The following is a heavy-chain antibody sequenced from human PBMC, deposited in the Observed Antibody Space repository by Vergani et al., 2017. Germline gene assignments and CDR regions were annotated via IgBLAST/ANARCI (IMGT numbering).Heavy chain of an antibody. J-gene: IGHJ3*02. CDR3: AGDRTYYYDSSGLHWWAFDI. Sequence: QVQLQESGPGLVKPSETLSLTCTVSGGSISSYYWSWIRQPPGKGLEWIGYIYYSGSTNYNPSLKSRVTISVATSKNQFSLKLSSVTAADTAVYYCAGDRTYYYDSSGLHWWAFDIWGQGTMVTVSS. D-gene: IGHD3-22*01. CDR2: IYYSGST. V-gene: IGHV4-59*01. CDR1: GGSISSYY.